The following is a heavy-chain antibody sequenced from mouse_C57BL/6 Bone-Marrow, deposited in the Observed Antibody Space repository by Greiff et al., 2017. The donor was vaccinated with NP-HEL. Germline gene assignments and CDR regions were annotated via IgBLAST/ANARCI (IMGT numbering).Heavy chain of an antibody. J-gene: IGHJ4*01. CDR3: AKIDSNYGYAMDY. V-gene: IGHV2-5*01. CDR1: GFSLTSYG. Sequence: QVQLQQSGPGLVQPSQSLSITCTVSGFSLTSYGVHWVRQSPGKGLEWLGVIWRGGSTDYNAAFMSRLSITKDNSKSQVFFKMNSLQADDTAIYYCAKIDSNYGYAMDYWGQGTSVTVSS. D-gene: IGHD2-5*01. CDR2: IWRGGST.